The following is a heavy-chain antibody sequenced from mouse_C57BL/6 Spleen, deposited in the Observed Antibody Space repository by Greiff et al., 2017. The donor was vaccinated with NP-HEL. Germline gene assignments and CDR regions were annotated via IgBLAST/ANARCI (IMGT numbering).Heavy chain of an antibody. D-gene: IGHD2-1*01. J-gene: IGHJ2*01. CDR3: ARHPYGNYSYYFDY. V-gene: IGHV5-9*01. Sequence: EVKLVESGGGLVKPGGSLKLSCAASGFTFSSYTMSWVRQTPEKRLEWVATISGGGGNTYYPDSVKGRFTISRDNAKNTLYLQMSSLRSEDTALYYCARHPYGNYSYYFDYWGQGTTLTVSS. CDR1: GFTFSSYT. CDR2: ISGGGGNT.